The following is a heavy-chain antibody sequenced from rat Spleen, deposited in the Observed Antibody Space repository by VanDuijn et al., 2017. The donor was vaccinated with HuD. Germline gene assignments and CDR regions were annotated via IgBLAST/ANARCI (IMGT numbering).Heavy chain of an antibody. D-gene: IGHD1-11*01. CDR2: INYDGSST. Sequence: EVQLVESGGALVQPGRSLKLSCAASGFTFSNYGMAWVRQAPTKGLEWVATINYDGSSTHYRDSVKGRFTISRDNAKSTLYLQMDSLRSEDTATYYCARHYGGYSEGRFAYWGQGTLVTVSS. J-gene: IGHJ3*01. CDR1: GFTFSNYG. CDR3: ARHYGGYSEGRFAY. V-gene: IGHV5-29*01.